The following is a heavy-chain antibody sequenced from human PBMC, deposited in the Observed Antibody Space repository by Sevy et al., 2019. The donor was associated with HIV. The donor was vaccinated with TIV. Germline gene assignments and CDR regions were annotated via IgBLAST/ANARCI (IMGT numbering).Heavy chain of an antibody. D-gene: IGHD3-10*01. CDR3: AREDYGSRSYYGYYYYYMDV. CDR2: ISSSSSYT. CDR1: GFTFSDYY. J-gene: IGHJ6*03. V-gene: IGHV3-11*06. Sequence: GGSLRLSCAASGFTFSDYYMSWIRQAPGKGLEWVSYISSSSSYTNYADSVKGRFTISRDNAKNSLYLQMNSLRAEDTAVYYCAREDYGSRSYYGYYYYYMDVWGKGTTVTVSS.